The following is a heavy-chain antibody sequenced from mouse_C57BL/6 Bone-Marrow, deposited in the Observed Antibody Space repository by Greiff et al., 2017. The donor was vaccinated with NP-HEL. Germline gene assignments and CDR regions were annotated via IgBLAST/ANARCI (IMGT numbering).Heavy chain of an antibody. D-gene: IGHD2-2*01. V-gene: IGHV5-9-1*02. CDR3: TREGWLPWYFDV. J-gene: IGHJ1*03. CDR2: ISSGGDYI. CDR1: GFTFSSYA. Sequence: EVQLVESGEGLVKPGGSLKLSCAASGFTFSSYAMSWVRQTPEKRLEWVAYISSGGDYIYYADTVKGRFTISRDNARNTLYLQISSLKSEDTAMYYCTREGWLPWYFDVWGTGTTVTVSS.